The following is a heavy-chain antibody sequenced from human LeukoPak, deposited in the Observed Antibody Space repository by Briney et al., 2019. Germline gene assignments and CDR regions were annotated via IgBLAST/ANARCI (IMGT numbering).Heavy chain of an antibody. J-gene: IGHJ3*02. CDR2: IKQDGSEK. V-gene: IGHV3-7*01. CDR3: ARDEFI. Sequence: GGSLRHSCVASGFTFSTYWMSWVRQTPGKGLEWVAIIKQDGSEKYYGDSVKGRFTVSRDNAKTSVYLEMNSLRAEDTAVYYCARDEFIWGRGTMVTVSS. CDR1: GFTFSTYW.